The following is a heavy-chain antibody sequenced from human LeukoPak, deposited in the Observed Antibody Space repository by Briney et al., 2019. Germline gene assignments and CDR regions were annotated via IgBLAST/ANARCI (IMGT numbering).Heavy chain of an antibody. CDR1: GYTFTSYG. CDR3: ASRGYSYGYFGMDV. Sequence: ASVKASCKASGYTFTSYGISWVRQAPGQGLEWMGWISAYNGNTNYAQKFQGRVTITADKSTSTAYMELSSLRSEDTAVYYCASRGYSYGYFGMDVWGQGTTVTVSS. CDR2: ISAYNGNT. D-gene: IGHD5-18*01. J-gene: IGHJ6*02. V-gene: IGHV1-18*01.